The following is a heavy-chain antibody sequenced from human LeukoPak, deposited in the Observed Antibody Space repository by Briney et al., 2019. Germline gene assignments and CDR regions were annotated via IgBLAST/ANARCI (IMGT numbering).Heavy chain of an antibody. V-gene: IGHV1-24*01. CDR1: GYTLTELS. Sequence: ASVKVSCKVSGYTLTELSMHWVRQAPGKGLEWMGGFDPEDGETIYAQKFQGRVTMTEDTSTDTAYMELTSLGSEDTAVYYCARVPRRITMVRGVYNWFDPWGQGTLVTVSS. CDR2: FDPEDGET. J-gene: IGHJ5*02. D-gene: IGHD3-10*01. CDR3: ARVPRRITMVRGVYNWFDP.